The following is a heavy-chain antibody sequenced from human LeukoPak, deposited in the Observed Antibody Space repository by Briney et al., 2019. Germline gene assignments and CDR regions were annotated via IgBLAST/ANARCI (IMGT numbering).Heavy chain of an antibody. V-gene: IGHV4-59*01. CDR2: VYYSGST. CDR1: GGSLSNYY. Sequence: SETLSLTCTVSGGSLSNYYWSWIRQPPGKGLEWIGYVYYSGSTNYNPSLKSRVTISVDTSKSQFSLNLSSVTAADTAVYYCASGSHYSYYSDYWGQGTLVTVSS. J-gene: IGHJ4*02. D-gene: IGHD1-26*01. CDR3: ASGSHYSYYSDY.